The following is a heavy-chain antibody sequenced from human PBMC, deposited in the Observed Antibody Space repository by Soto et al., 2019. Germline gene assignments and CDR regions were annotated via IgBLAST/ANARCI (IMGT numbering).Heavy chain of an antibody. CDR2: INPSGGST. J-gene: IGHJ6*03. Sequence: QVQLVQSGAEVKKPGASVKVSCKASGYTFTSYYMHWVRQAPGQGLEWMGIINPSGGSTSYAQKFQGRVNMTRDTSTSTVYMELSSLRSEDTAVYYCARARYSGYDYYYYMDVWGKGTTVTVSS. CDR3: ARARYSGYDYYYYMDV. D-gene: IGHD5-12*01. CDR1: GYTFTSYY. V-gene: IGHV1-46*03.